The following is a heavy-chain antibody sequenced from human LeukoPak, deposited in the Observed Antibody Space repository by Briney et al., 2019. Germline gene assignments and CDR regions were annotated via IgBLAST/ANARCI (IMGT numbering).Heavy chain of an antibody. D-gene: IGHD3-22*01. CDR2: ISHDGSDT. CDR1: GFTFSSFA. Sequence: GRSLRLSCAASGFTFSSFAFHWVRQAPGKGLEWVAVISHDGSDTFYADSVKGRFTISRDNSKNTLYLQMSSLRAEDTAVYYCAATYYYDSSGYGAFDIWGQGTMVTVSS. CDR3: AATYYYDSSGYGAFDI. J-gene: IGHJ3*02. V-gene: IGHV3-30-3*01.